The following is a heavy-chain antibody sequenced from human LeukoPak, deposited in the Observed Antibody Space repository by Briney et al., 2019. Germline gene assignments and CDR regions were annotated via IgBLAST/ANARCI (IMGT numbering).Heavy chain of an antibody. V-gene: IGHV3-30*18. D-gene: IGHD5-12*01. CDR2: ISYDGSNK. CDR3: AKMGRGYDSDY. Sequence: PGGSLRLSCAASGFTFSSYGMHWVRQAPGKGLEWVAVISYDGSNKYYADSVKGRFTISRDNSKNTLYLQMNSLRAEDTAVYYCAKMGRGYDSDYWGQGTLVTVSS. CDR1: GFTFSSYG. J-gene: IGHJ4*02.